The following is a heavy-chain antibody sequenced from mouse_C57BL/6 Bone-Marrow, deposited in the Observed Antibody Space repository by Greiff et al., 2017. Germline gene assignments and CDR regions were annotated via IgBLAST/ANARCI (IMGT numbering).Heavy chain of an antibody. CDR2: INPSSGYT. V-gene: IGHV1-4*01. D-gene: IGHD1-1*01. CDR1: GYTFTSYT. Sequence: QVQLQQSGAELARPGASVKMSCQASGYTFTSYTMHWVKQRPGQGLEWIGYINPSSGYTKYNQKFKDKATLTADKSSSTAYMQLSSLTSEDSAVYYCARLVIYYYGSSWGDFDYWGQGTTLTVSS. J-gene: IGHJ2*01. CDR3: ARLVIYYYGSSWGDFDY.